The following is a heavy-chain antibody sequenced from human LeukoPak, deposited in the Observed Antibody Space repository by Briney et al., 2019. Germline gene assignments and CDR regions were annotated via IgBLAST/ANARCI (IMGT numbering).Heavy chain of an antibody. CDR3: ASQARSIVVVPAANPIHNWFDP. D-gene: IGHD2-2*01. Sequence: RASETLSLTCAVYGGSFSGYYWSWIRQPPGKGLEWIGEINHSGSTNYNPSLKSRVTISVDTSKNQFSLKLSSVTAADTTVYYCASQARSIVVVPAANPIHNWFDPWGQGTLVTVSS. CDR1: GGSFSGYY. J-gene: IGHJ5*02. V-gene: IGHV4-34*01. CDR2: INHSGST.